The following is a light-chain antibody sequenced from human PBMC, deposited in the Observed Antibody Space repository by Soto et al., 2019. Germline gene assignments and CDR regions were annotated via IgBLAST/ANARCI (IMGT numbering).Light chain of an antibody. CDR3: LPRTNWPLT. CDR1: QSVSSY. J-gene: IGKJ1*01. CDR2: DAS. V-gene: IGKV3-11*01. Sequence: EIVLTQSPATLSLSPGERATLSCRASQSVSSYLAWYQQKPGQAPRLLIYDASNRATGIPARFSGSGSGTDFTLTISSLEPEEVGIYYSLPRTNWPLTFCQGT.